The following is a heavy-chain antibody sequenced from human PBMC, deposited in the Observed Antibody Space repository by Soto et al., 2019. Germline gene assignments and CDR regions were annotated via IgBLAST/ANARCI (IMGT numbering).Heavy chain of an antibody. Sequence: PSETLSLTCTVSGGSISSGDYYWSWIRQPPGKGLEWIGYIYHSGSTYYNPSLKSRVTISVDTSKNQFSLKLSSVTAADTAVYYCATTYFFGSGSGYWGQGTLVTVSS. CDR1: GGSISSGDYY. V-gene: IGHV4-30-4*01. J-gene: IGHJ4*02. CDR2: IYHSGST. CDR3: ATTYFFGSGSGY. D-gene: IGHD3-10*01.